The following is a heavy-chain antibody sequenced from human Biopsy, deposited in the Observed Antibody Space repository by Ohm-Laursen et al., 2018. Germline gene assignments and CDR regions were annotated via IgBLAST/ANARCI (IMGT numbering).Heavy chain of an antibody. D-gene: IGHD6-13*01. Sequence: TQTLTLTRSFSGFSLSARGMCVSWIRQAPGKALEWLARVDWADSKDYSSSLQTKLSISKANSDDQVVLTVNNVDPADTATYYCARTPILIVSAGLVYRHRRHLQGMDVWGQGIAVTVS. CDR2: VDWADSK. CDR1: GFSLSARGMC. CDR3: ARTPILIVSAGLVYRHRRHLQGMDV. J-gene: IGHJ6*02. V-gene: IGHV2-70*11.